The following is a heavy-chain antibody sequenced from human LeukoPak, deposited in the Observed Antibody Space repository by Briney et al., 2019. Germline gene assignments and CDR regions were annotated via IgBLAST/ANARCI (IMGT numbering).Heavy chain of an antibody. CDR2: IHHSGSK. J-gene: IGHJ4*02. CDR1: GASISSSYW. V-gene: IGHV4-4*02. D-gene: IGHD2-15*01. CDR3: APSPCSGDSCYRFDF. Sequence: SETLSLTCAVSGASISSSYWWSGVRPPPGKGLEGIGEIHHSGSKKYNASLKRRVTISGDNDKNKLYLKVSSVTAADTAVYYCAPSPCSGDSCYRFDFWGQGTQVTVSS.